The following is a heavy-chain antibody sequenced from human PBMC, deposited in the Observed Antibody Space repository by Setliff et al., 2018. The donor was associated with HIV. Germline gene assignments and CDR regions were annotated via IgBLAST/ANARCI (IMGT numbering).Heavy chain of an antibody. V-gene: IGHV1-69*13. CDR1: GGTLSNYV. CDR3: AIAPFRIMSAHYRTLDQ. J-gene: IGHJ4*02. CDR2: IIPMYNIP. D-gene: IGHD3-9*01. Sequence: SVKVSCKTSGGTLSNYVITWVRQAPGQGLEWMGMIIPMYNIPAYAQKFQGRVTFTADESTSTAYMELSSLSSEDTAVYYCAIAPFRIMSAHYRTLDQWGQGTPVTAPQ.